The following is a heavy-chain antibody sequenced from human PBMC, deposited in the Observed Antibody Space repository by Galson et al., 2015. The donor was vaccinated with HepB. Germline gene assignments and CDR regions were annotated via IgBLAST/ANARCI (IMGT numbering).Heavy chain of an antibody. V-gene: IGHV3-21*01. D-gene: IGHD3-22*01. Sequence: SLRLSCAVSDFIFSSYSMNWVRQAPGKGLEWVACISSSPSYIYYADSVKGRFTISNDNAKNSVSLQMSSLRDEDTAVYYCAIAVNTGHHYCYYGIGDWDQGTMVTVSS. CDR2: ISSSPSYI. J-gene: IGHJ6*02. CDR1: DFIFSSYS. CDR3: AIAVNTGHHYCYYGIGD.